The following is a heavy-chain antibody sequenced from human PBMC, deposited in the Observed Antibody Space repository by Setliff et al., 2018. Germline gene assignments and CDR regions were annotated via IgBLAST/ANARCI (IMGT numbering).Heavy chain of an antibody. CDR1: GGSISAYY. CDR3: TVYNTGSSKDHY. Sequence: PSETLSLTCTVSGGSISAYYWSWIRQPPGKGLEWIGYIYYGGSTNYNPSLKSRVTISVDTSKNQFSLKLSFVTAADTALYYCTVYNTGSSKDHYWGQGTPVTVSS. J-gene: IGHJ4*02. CDR2: IYYGGST. D-gene: IGHD2-8*02. V-gene: IGHV4-59*03.